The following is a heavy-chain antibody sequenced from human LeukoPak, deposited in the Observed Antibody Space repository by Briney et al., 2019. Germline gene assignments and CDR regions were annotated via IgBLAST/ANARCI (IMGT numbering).Heavy chain of an antibody. CDR3: ARYGSGSYYNDPFDY. Sequence: GGSLRLSCAASGFTFSTYWMSWVRQAPGKGLEWVANIKQDGSDKYYVDSVKGRFTISRDNAKNSLYLQMNSLRAEDTAVYYCARYGSGSYYNDPFDYWGQGALVTVSS. D-gene: IGHD3-10*01. J-gene: IGHJ4*02. CDR1: GFTFSTYW. CDR2: IKQDGSDK. V-gene: IGHV3-7*05.